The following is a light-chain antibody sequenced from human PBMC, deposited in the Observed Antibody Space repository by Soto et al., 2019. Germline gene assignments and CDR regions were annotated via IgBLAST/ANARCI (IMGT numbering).Light chain of an antibody. CDR2: DVS. CDR1: SSDVGGYNY. Sequence: QSALTQPASVSGSPGQSITISCTGTSSDVGGYNYVSWYQQHPGKAPKLMIYDVSNRPSGVSNRFSGSKSGNTASLTISGLPTADEADYYCCSYASTTTSSTRVFGTGTKLTVL. V-gene: IGLV2-14*01. CDR3: CSYASTTTSSTRV. J-gene: IGLJ1*01.